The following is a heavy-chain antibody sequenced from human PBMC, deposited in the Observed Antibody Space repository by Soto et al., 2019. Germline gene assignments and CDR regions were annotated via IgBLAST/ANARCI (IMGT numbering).Heavy chain of an antibody. CDR3: WMTETTLYYWFEP. J-gene: IGHJ5*02. V-gene: IGHV4-59*12. D-gene: IGHD3-16*01. CDR1: GGSISGYY. CDR2: IYYSGTT. Sequence: QVQLQESGPGLVKPSETLSLTCTVSGGSISGYYWSWIRQSPGKGLEWIGHIYYSGTTKYNPSLKSRVPMSPDTAKKQFSLRLNPVTAADPAVYYCWMTETTLYYWFEPWGQGTLVTVSS.